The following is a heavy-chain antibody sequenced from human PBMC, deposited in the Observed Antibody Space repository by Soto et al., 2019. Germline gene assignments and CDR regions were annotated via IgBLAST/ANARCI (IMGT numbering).Heavy chain of an antibody. J-gene: IGHJ5*02. Sequence: SETLSLTCTVSGGSISSYYWSWIRQPPGKGLEWIGYIYYSGSTNYNPSLKSRVTISVDTSKNQFSLKLSSVTAADTAVYYCAREGYYDFWSGLFGWFDPWGQGTLVT. D-gene: IGHD3-3*01. CDR2: IYYSGST. CDR1: GGSISSYY. V-gene: IGHV4-59*01. CDR3: AREGYYDFWSGLFGWFDP.